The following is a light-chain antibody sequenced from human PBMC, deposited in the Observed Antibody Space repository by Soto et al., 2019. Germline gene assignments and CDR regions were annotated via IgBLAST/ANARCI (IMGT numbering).Light chain of an antibody. CDR3: SSYAGSNNYV. V-gene: IGLV2-8*01. CDR2: EVN. Sequence: QSALTQPPSASGSPGQSVTISCTGTSNDVGGYDFVSWYQQHPGKAPKLMIYEVNKRPSGVPDRFSGSKSGSTASLTVSGLQAEDEADYYCSSYAGSNNYVFGTGTKLTVL. J-gene: IGLJ1*01. CDR1: SNDVGGYDF.